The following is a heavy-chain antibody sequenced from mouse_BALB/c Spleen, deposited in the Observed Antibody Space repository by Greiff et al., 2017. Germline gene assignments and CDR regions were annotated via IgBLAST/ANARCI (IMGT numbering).Heavy chain of an antibody. Sequence: VQLQQSGAELVKPGASVKLSCTASGFNIKDTYMHWVKQRPEQGLEWIGRIDPANGNTKYDPKFQGKATITADTSSNTAYLQLSSLTSEDTAVYDCARGGYPYYYAMDYWGQGTSVTVSS. CDR3: ARGGYPYYYAMDY. V-gene: IGHV14-3*02. CDR2: IDPANGNT. J-gene: IGHJ4*01. CDR1: GFNIKDTY.